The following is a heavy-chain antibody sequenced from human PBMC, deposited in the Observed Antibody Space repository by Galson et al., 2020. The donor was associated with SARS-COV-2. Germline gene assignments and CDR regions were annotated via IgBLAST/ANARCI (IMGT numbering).Heavy chain of an antibody. CDR1: GFTFSDYY. D-gene: IGHD3-22*01. J-gene: IGHJ4*02. CDR3: AREEYYYDSSGCLDY. Sequence: GESLKISCAASGFTFSDYYMSWIRQAPGKGLEWVSYISSSSSYTSYADSVKGRFTISRDNAKNSLYLQMNSLRAEDTAVYYCAREEYYYDSSGCLDYWGQGTLVTVAS. CDR2: ISSSSSYT. V-gene: IGHV3-11*06.